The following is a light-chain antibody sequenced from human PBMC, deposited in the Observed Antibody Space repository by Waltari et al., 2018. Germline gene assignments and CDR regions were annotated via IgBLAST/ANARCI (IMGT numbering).Light chain of an antibody. CDR1: QDISNY. V-gene: IGKV1-33*01. Sequence: DIQMTQSPSSLSASVGDRVTITCQASQDISNYLNWYQQKPGKAPKLLIYDASNSETGVPSRFSGSGSGTDFTFTISSLQPEDIATYYCQQYDNLPPFGGGTKVEIK. CDR2: DAS. J-gene: IGKJ4*01. CDR3: QQYDNLPP.